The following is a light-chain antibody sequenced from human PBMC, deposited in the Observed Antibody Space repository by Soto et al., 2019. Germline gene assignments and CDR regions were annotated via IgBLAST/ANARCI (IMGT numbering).Light chain of an antibody. CDR3: SSYAGSNNLG. Sequence: QSALTQPPSASGSPGQSVTISCTGCNSDIGGYDFVSWYQQHPGKAPKLIIYDVTKRPSGVPDRFSGSKSGNTASLTVSGLQAEDEADYYCSSYAGSNNLGFGGGTKLTVL. CDR2: DVT. CDR1: NSDIGGYDF. J-gene: IGLJ2*01. V-gene: IGLV2-8*01.